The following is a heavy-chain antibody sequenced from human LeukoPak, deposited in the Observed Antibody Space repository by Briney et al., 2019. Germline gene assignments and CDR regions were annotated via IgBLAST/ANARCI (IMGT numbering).Heavy chain of an antibody. CDR1: GFTFSSYG. Sequence: PGGSLRLSCAASGFTFSSYGMSWVPQAPGKGLEWVSAFSGSGASTYYADSVKGRFTISRDNSKSTLYLQMNSLRAEDTAVYYCARWARLFDAFDIWGQGTMVTVSS. V-gene: IGHV3-23*01. D-gene: IGHD3-22*01. J-gene: IGHJ3*02. CDR2: FSGSGAST. CDR3: ARWARLFDAFDI.